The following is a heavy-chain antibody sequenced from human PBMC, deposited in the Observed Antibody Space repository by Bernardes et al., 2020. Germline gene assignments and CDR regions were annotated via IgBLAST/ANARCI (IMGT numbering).Heavy chain of an antibody. CDR1: GFTFSSYA. CDR3: VKDSKGSCSGGSCYGFYYYMDV. V-gene: IGHV3-23*01. CDR2: ISDSGGRT. D-gene: IGHD2-15*01. Sequence: GGSLRLSCAASGFTFSSYAMNWVRQAPGKGLEWVSAISDSGGRTYYADSVKGRFTISRDNSRNTLYLQMNSLRAEDTALYYCVKDSKGSCSGGSCYGFYYYMDVWGTGTTVTVSS. J-gene: IGHJ6*03.